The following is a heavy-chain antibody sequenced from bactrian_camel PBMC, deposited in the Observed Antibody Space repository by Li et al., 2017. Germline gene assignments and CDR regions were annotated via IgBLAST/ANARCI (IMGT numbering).Heavy chain of an antibody. D-gene: IGHD2*01. Sequence: QVQLVESGGGSVQTGGSLRLSCAASGATNSRYCMGWFRQTPGGPEREPVALIATGGLSELYADSVKGRFTISQDNAKNTVYLQMNSLKPEDTAMYYCAARGPYCYTKLSVRDFTYWGQGTQVTVS. J-gene: IGHJ6*01. CDR2: IATGGLSE. V-gene: IGHV3S1*01. CDR1: GATNSRYC. CDR3: AARGPYCYTKLSVRDFTY.